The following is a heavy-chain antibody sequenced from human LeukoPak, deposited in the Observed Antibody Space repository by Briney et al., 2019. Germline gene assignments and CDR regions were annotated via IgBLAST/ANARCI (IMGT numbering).Heavy chain of an antibody. D-gene: IGHD4-23*01. CDR1: GFSFSTYA. Sequence: GGSLRLSCAASGFSFSTYAMNWVRQAPGKGLEWLSYISGSSNTIYYADSVKGRFTVSRDNAKNSLHLQMNSLRAEDTAVYYCAKDLTTVVTPFDYWGQGTLVTVSS. CDR3: AKDLTTVVTPFDY. V-gene: IGHV3-48*04. CDR2: ISGSSNTI. J-gene: IGHJ4*02.